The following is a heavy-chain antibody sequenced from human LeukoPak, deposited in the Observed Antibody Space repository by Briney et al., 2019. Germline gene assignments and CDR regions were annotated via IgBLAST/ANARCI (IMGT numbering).Heavy chain of an antibody. CDR2: ISAYNGNT. Sequence: ASVKVSCKASGYTFTSYGISWVRQAPGQGLEWMGWISAYNGNTNYAQKLQGRVTMTTDTSTCTAYMELRSLRSDDTAVYYCARGNKRRFLEWLPVDYWGQGTLVTVSS. CDR3: ARGNKRRFLEWLPVDY. V-gene: IGHV1-18*01. CDR1: GYTFTSYG. D-gene: IGHD3-3*01. J-gene: IGHJ4*02.